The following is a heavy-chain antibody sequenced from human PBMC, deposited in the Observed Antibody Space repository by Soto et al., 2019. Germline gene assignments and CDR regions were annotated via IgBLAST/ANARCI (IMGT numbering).Heavy chain of an antibody. CDR3: ARTRGGSWLGPNDY. V-gene: IGHV2-26*01. D-gene: IGHD1-26*01. CDR1: GFSLSNPRMS. Sequence: QVTLKASGPVLVKPTETLTLTCTVSGFSLSNPRMSVSWIRQPPGKALEWLAHIFSNDADSRNSSLRSRLTISKDTSKSQVVLTMTNMDPVDTATYFCARTRGGSWLGPNDYWGQGTLVTVSS. J-gene: IGHJ4*02. CDR2: IFSNDAD.